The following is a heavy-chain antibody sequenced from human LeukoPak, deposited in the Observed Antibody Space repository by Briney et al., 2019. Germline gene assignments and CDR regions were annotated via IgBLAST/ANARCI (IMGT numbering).Heavy chain of an antibody. Sequence: ASVKVSRKASGYTFTGYDINWVRQAIGQGLEWMGWMNPNSGNTGYAQKFQGRVTMTRNTSISTAYMELSSLRSEDTAVYYCARGPNWNYVVPLDYWGQGTLVTVSS. CDR1: GYTFTGYD. V-gene: IGHV1-8*01. CDR2: MNPNSGNT. J-gene: IGHJ4*02. D-gene: IGHD1-7*01. CDR3: ARGPNWNYVVPLDY.